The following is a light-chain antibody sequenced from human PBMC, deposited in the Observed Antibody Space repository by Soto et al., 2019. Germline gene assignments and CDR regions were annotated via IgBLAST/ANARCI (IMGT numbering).Light chain of an antibody. CDR1: QSISRW. Sequence: DIQMTQSPSTLSASVGDRVTITCRASQSISRWLAWYRQKPGKAPNLLISEASSLETGVPSRFSGSGSGTEFTLTISSLQPDDFATYYCQHYNSYSPWAFGQGTKVEIK. V-gene: IGKV1-5*03. J-gene: IGKJ1*01. CDR2: EAS. CDR3: QHYNSYSPWA.